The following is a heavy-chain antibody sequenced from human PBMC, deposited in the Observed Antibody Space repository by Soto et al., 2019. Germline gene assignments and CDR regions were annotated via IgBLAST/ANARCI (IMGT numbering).Heavy chain of an antibody. CDR2: LSGNSDIV. V-gene: IGHV3-9*01. CDR3: AKGQYPLGYLDY. CDR1: GFFFDNYA. J-gene: IGHJ4*02. Sequence: GGSLRLSCVPSGFFFDNYAMHWVRQAPGKGPEWVSGLSGNSDIVAYADSVKGRFTISRDNAKKSLFLQMNNLRPEDTALYYCAKGQYPLGYLDYWGQGTRVTVS. D-gene: IGHD2-2*01.